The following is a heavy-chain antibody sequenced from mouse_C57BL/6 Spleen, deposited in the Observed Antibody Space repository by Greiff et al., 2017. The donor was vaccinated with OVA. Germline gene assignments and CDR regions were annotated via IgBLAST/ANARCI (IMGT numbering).Heavy chain of an antibody. D-gene: IGHD2-3*01. Sequence: QVQLQQPGAELVKPGASVKLSCKASGYTFTSYWMQWVKQRPGQGLEWIGEIDPSDSYTNYNQKFKGKATLTVDTSSSTAYMQLSSLTSEDSAVYYCARGGYYPYFDYWGKGTTLTVSS. J-gene: IGHJ2*01. V-gene: IGHV1-50*01. CDR2: IDPSDSYT. CDR1: GYTFTSYW. CDR3: ARGGYYPYFDY.